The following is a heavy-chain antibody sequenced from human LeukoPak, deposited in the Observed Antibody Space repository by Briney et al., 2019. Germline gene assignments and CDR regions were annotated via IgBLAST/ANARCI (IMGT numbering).Heavy chain of an antibody. V-gene: IGHV4-31*03. CDR2: IYYSGST. J-gene: IGHJ4*02. Sequence: SETLSLTFTVSGGSISSGGYYWSWIRQHPGKGLEWIGSIYYSGSTNYNPSLQGRVTISLDTSRNQFSLKLSSVTAADTAVYYCASGDNDPLFDYWGQGTLVTVSS. D-gene: IGHD1-1*01. CDR1: GGSISSGGYY. CDR3: ASGDNDPLFDY.